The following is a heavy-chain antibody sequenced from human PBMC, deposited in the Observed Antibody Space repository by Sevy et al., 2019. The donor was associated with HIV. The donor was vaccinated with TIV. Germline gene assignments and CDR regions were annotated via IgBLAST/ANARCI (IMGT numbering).Heavy chain of an antibody. CDR1: GFTFSSYA. D-gene: IGHD3-3*01. CDR3: AKDQYYDFWSGYSFFDY. J-gene: IGHJ4*02. V-gene: IGHV3-23*01. CDR2: ISGSGGST. Sequence: GGSLRLSCAASGFTFSSYAMSWVSQAPGKGLEWVSAISGSGGSTYYADSVKGRFTISRDNSKNTLYLQMNSLRAEDTAVYYCAKDQYYDFWSGYSFFDYWGQGTLVTVSS.